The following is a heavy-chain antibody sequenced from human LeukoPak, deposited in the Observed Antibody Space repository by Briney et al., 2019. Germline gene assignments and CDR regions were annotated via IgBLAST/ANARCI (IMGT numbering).Heavy chain of an antibody. V-gene: IGHV1-2*02. Sequence: GASVKVSCKASGYTFTGYYMHWVRQAPGQGLEWMGWINPNSGGTNYAQKFQGRVTMTRDTSISTAYMELSRLRSDDTAVYYCARDRGLLGISSHGMDVWGQGTTVTVSS. CDR3: ARDRGLLGISSHGMDV. D-gene: IGHD7-27*01. CDR1: GYTFTGYY. CDR2: INPNSGGT. J-gene: IGHJ6*02.